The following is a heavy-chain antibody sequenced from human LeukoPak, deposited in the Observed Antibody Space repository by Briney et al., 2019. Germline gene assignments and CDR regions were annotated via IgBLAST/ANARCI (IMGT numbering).Heavy chain of an antibody. Sequence: SETLSLTCTVSGGSISSSSYYWGWIRQPPGKGLEWIGSIYYSGSTYYNPSLKSRVTISVDTSKNQFSLKLSSVTAADTAVYYCARDHSSLDYWGQGTLVTVSP. CDR1: GGSISSSSYY. D-gene: IGHD6-6*01. CDR2: IYYSGST. CDR3: ARDHSSLDY. J-gene: IGHJ4*02. V-gene: IGHV4-39*07.